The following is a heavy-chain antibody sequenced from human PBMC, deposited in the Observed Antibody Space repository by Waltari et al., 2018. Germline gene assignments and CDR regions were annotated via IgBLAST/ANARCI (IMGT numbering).Heavy chain of an antibody. J-gene: IGHJ6*02. CDR3: ARAVFYGRPPYYYYGMDV. D-gene: IGHD4-17*01. V-gene: IGHV1-69*01. Sequence: GQGLEWMGGIIPIFGTANYAQKFQGRVTITADESTSTAYMELSSLRSEDTAVYYCARAVFYGRPPYYYYGMDVWGQGTTVTVSS. CDR2: IIPIFGTA.